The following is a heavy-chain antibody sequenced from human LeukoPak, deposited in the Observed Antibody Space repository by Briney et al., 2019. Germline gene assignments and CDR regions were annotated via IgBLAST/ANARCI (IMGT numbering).Heavy chain of an antibody. CDR3: TRYNNDRFYY. CDR1: GFTFGGYG. D-gene: IGHD1-14*01. J-gene: IGHJ4*02. CDR2: ISYDGSRA. Sequence: GGSLSLSCAGSGFTFGGYGMHWFRQTPGKGLEGVAVISYDGSRAFYADSVKDRFTIYRHNSKNTMSVQKYDVRAEDTAVYYCTRYNNDRFYYWGQGTLVSVSS. V-gene: IGHV3-33*01.